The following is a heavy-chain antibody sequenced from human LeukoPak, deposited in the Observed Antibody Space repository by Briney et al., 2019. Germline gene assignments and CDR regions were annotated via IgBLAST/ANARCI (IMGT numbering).Heavy chain of an antibody. J-gene: IGHJ4*02. V-gene: IGHV3-21*01. D-gene: IGHD6-19*01. CDR1: GLTFSTSG. Sequence: PGGSLRLSCTASGLTFSTSGFNWVRQAPGKGLEWVSSISSSSSYIYYADSVKGRFTISRDNAKNSLYLQMNSLRAEDTAVYYCARDYSSGWPFDYWGQGTLVTVSS. CDR2: ISSSSSYI. CDR3: ARDYSSGWPFDY.